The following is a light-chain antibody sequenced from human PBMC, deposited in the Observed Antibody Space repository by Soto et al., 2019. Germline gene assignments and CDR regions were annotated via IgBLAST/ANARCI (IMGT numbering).Light chain of an antibody. J-gene: IGLJ2*01. CDR1: SSDVGGYNY. CDR3: SSYAGSNNFVI. V-gene: IGLV2-8*01. Sequence: QSALTQPPSASGSPGQSVTISCTGTSSDVGGYNYVSWYQQHSGKAPKLMIYEVTKRPSGVPDRFSGSRSGITASLTVSGLHAEDEADYYCSSYAGSNNFVIFGGGTKLTVL. CDR2: EVT.